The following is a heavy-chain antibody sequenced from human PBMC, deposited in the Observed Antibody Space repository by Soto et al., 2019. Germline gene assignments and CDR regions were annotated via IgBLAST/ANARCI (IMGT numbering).Heavy chain of an antibody. Sequence: SETLSLTCTVSGGSISSYYWSWIRQPPGKGLEWIGYNYYSGSTNYNPSLKSRITISVDTSKNQFSLKLSSVTAADTAVYYCARAGVNDYYYYYYMDVWGKGTTFTVSS. CDR2: NYYSGST. CDR1: GGSISSYY. V-gene: IGHV4-59*01. D-gene: IGHD7-27*01. CDR3: ARAGVNDYYYYYYMDV. J-gene: IGHJ6*03.